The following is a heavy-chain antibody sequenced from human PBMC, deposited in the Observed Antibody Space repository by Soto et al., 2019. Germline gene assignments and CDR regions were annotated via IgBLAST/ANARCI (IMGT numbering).Heavy chain of an antibody. CDR1: GFTFSSYA. J-gene: IGHJ4*02. D-gene: IGHD6-25*01. CDR3: AKFFVETGGSSGWPCSFHF. CDR2: ISGTGGTT. V-gene: IGHV3-23*01. Sequence: GGSLRLSCAASGFTFSSYAMSWVRQAPGKGLEWVSAISGTGGTTYYADSVKGRFTIPRDNSRNTLHLQMNSLRAEDTAIYYCAKFFVETGGSSGWPCSFHFWGQGTLVTAPQ.